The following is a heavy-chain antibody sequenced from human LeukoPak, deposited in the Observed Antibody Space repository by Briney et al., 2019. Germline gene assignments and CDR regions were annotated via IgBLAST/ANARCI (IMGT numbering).Heavy chain of an antibody. J-gene: IGHJ4*02. CDR1: GFTFSSYA. D-gene: IGHD2-2*01. Sequence: LSGGSLRLSCAASGFTFSSYAMHWVRQAPGKGLEWVAFIRYDGSNKYYADSVKGRFTISRDNSKNTLYLQMNSLRVEDTAVYYCAKDLYCSRWGQGTLVTVSS. CDR2: IRYDGSNK. CDR3: AKDLYCSR. V-gene: IGHV3-30*02.